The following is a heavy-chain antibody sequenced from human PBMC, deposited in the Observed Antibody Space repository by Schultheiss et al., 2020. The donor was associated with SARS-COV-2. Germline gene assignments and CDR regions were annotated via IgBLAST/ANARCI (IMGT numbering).Heavy chain of an antibody. V-gene: IGHV4-34*01. CDR3: ARDRGATPLFGY. D-gene: IGHD1-26*01. J-gene: IGHJ4*02. CDR2: INHSGST. CDR1: GGSFSGYY. Sequence: SETLSLTCAVYGGSFSGYYWSWIRQPPGKGLEWIGEINHSGSTNYNPSLKSRVTISVDTSKNQFSLKLSSVTAADTAVYYCARDRGATPLFGYWGQGTLVTVSS.